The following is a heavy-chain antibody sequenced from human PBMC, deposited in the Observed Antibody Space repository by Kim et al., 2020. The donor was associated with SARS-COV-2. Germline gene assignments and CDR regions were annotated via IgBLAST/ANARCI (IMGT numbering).Heavy chain of an antibody. Sequence: ASVKVSCKASGYTFTSYAMHWVRQAPGQRLEWMGWINAGNGNTKYSQKFQGRVTITRDTSASTAYMELSSLRSEDTAVYYCARADQLLNPIDYWGQGTLVTVSS. V-gene: IGHV1-3*01. J-gene: IGHJ4*02. CDR2: INAGNGNT. CDR1: GYTFTSYA. CDR3: ARADQLLNPIDY. D-gene: IGHD2-2*02.